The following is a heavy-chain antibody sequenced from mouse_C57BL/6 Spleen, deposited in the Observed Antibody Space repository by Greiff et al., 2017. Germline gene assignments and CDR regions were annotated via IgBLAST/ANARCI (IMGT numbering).Heavy chain of an antibody. J-gene: IGHJ1*03. CDR1: GYTFTNYW. V-gene: IGHV1-63*01. Sequence: QVQLKQSGAELVRPGTSVKMSCTASGYTFTNYWIGWAKQRPGHGLEWIGDIYPGGGYTNYNEKFKGKATLTADKSSSTAYMQFSSLTSEDSAIYYCAREESNYYGSSYRYFDVWGTGTTVTVSS. D-gene: IGHD1-1*01. CDR2: IYPGGGYT. CDR3: AREESNYYGSSYRYFDV.